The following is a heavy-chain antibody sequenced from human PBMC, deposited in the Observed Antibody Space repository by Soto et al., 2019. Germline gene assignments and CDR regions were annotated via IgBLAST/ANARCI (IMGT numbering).Heavy chain of an antibody. Sequence: LSLTCAISGGSISNTNWWSWVRQPPGKGLEWIGEIYHSGSTNYNPSLKSRLTISVDKSRDQFSLRLSSVTAADTAVYYCGSRLGATRFDNWGQGILVTVSS. CDR1: GGSISNTNW. CDR2: IYHSGST. J-gene: IGHJ4*02. CDR3: GSRLGATRFDN. V-gene: IGHV4-4*02. D-gene: IGHD1-26*01.